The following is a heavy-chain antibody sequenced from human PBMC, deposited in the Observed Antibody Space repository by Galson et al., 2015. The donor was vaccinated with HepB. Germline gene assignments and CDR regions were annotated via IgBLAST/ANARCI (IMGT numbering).Heavy chain of an antibody. CDR1: GFTFSSYA. D-gene: IGHD3-9*01. V-gene: IGHV3-23*01. CDR2: ISGSGGST. J-gene: IGHJ6*02. Sequence: SLRLSCAASGFTFSSYAMSWVRQAPGKGLEWVSAISGSGGSTYYADSVKGRFTISRDNSKNTLYLQMNSLRAEDTAVYYCAKASGEGYFDWLLYPHYYYYYGMDVWGQGTTVTVSS. CDR3: AKASGEGYFDWLLYPHYYYYYGMDV.